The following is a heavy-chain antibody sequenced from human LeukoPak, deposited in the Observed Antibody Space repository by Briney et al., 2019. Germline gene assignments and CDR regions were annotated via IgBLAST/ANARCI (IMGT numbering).Heavy chain of an antibody. J-gene: IGHJ4*02. D-gene: IGHD5-18*01. Sequence: GGSLRLSCVASGFTFSSYAMHWVRQAPGKGLEWVAVVSYDGNNKYYADSMKGRFTISRDNAKNTLFLQMNSLRPEDTAVYYCARDQRGYSYVSGDYWGQGTLVTVSS. CDR3: ARDQRGYSYVSGDY. CDR1: GFTFSSYA. V-gene: IGHV3-30*04. CDR2: VSYDGNNK.